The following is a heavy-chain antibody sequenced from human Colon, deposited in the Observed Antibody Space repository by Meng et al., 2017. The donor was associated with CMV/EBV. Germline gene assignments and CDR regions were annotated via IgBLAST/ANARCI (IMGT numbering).Heavy chain of an antibody. V-gene: IGHV3-33*03. CDR1: GFTFSTYG. J-gene: IGHJ6*02. CDR3: AKGGWFRTNNFYGMDV. Sequence: GESLKISCAASGFTFSTYGMHWVRQAPGKGLEWVAIIWYDGRNKYYADSVKGRFTISRDNSKNTLYLQMNSLRAEDTAVYYCAKGGWFRTNNFYGMDVWGQGTTVTVSS. D-gene: IGHD3-10*01. CDR2: IWYDGRNK.